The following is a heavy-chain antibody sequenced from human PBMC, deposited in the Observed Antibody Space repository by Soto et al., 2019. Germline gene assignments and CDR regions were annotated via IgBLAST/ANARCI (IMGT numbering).Heavy chain of an antibody. D-gene: IGHD3-10*01. CDR2: IYYSGST. V-gene: IGHV4-30-4*01. CDR3: ARDTSYYYAAPSAFDI. Sequence: QVQLQESGPGLVKPSQTLSLTCTVSGVSISSEDYYWSWIRQPPGKSLEWIGYIYYSGSTYYNPSLKSRVNMSVDTSKNHFSLRLSSVTAADTAVYYCARDTSYYYAAPSAFDIWGQGTMVTVSS. J-gene: IGHJ3*02. CDR1: GVSISSEDYY.